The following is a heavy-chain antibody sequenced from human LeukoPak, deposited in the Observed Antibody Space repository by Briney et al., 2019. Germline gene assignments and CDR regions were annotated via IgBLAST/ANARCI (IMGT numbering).Heavy chain of an antibody. Sequence: SGPTLVKPTQTLTLTCTFSGFSLSTRGVAVGWIRQPPGRALEWLALIYWDDDKRYSPSLKCRLTITKDTSKNQVVLTMTNMDPVDTATYYCAHRMQHAFGPWGQGTLVSVSS. J-gene: IGHJ5*02. V-gene: IGHV2-5*02. CDR2: IYWDDDK. CDR1: GFSLSTRGVA. CDR3: AHRMQHAFGP.